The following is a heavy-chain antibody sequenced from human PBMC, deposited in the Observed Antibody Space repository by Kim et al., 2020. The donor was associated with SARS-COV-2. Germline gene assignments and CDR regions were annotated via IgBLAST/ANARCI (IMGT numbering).Heavy chain of an antibody. J-gene: IGHJ1*01. Sequence: SETLSLTCTVSGGSISSYYWSWIRQPPGKGLEWIGYIYYSGSTNYNPSLKSRVTISVDTSKNQFSLKLSSVTAADTAVYYCARDSMVQGVIHFQHWGQGTLVSLSS. CDR2: IYYSGST. CDR1: GGSISSYY. V-gene: IGHV4-59*01. D-gene: IGHD3-10*01. CDR3: ARDSMVQGVIHFQH.